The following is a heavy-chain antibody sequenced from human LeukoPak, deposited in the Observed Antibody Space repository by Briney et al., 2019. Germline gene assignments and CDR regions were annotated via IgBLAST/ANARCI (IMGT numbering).Heavy chain of an antibody. V-gene: IGHV3-21*01. J-gene: IGHJ5*02. CDR3: ARGGSSGWYVDP. Sequence: GGSLRLSCAASGFTFSSYSMNWVRLAPGDALEWVSSISSSSSYIYYAEQVQRRFTISRYNAKNTLYLQMNSLRADDTAVYYCARGGSSGWYVDPWGQGTLVTVSS. D-gene: IGHD6-19*01. CDR2: ISSSSSYI. CDR1: GFTFSSYS.